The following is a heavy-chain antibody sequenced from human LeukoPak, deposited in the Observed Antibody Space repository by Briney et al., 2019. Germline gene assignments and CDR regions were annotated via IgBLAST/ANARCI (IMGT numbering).Heavy chain of an antibody. J-gene: IGHJ4*02. V-gene: IGHV4-39*01. Sequence: SETQSLTCTVSGCSISSSSYYWGWIRQPPGKGVEWIGSIYYSVSTYYYPSLKIRVTISVDTSKNQFSMKMSSVTAADTAVYYCARSYPPIFGSGHFDYWGQGTLVTVSS. CDR1: GCSISSSSYY. CDR2: IYYSVST. D-gene: IGHD3-3*01. CDR3: ARSYPPIFGSGHFDY.